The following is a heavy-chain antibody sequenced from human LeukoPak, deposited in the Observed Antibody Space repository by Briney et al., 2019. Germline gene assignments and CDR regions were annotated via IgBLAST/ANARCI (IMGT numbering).Heavy chain of an antibody. CDR2: INPNSGGT. Sequence: GASVKVSCKASGYTFTGYYMHWVRQAPGQGLEWMGWINPNSGGTNYAQKFQGRVTMTRDTSISTAYMELSRLRSDDTAVYYCARDQTLRFLEWLARSALGYWGQGTLVTVS. CDR3: ARDQTLRFLEWLARSALGY. J-gene: IGHJ4*02. CDR1: GYTFTGYY. V-gene: IGHV1-2*02. D-gene: IGHD3-3*01.